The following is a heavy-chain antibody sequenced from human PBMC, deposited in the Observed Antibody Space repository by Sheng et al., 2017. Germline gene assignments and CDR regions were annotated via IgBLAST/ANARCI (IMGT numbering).Heavy chain of an antibody. V-gene: IGHV4-34*01. Sequence: QVQLQQWGAGLLKPSETLSLTCAVYGGSFSGYYWSWIRQPPGKGLEWIGEINHSGSTNYNPSLKSRVTISVDTSKNQFSLKLSSVTAADTAVYYCARITISGGSSSWYVDYWGQGTLVTVSS. CDR3: ARITISGGSSSWYVDY. CDR1: GGSFSGYY. J-gene: IGHJ4*02. CDR2: INHSGST. D-gene: IGHD6-13*01.